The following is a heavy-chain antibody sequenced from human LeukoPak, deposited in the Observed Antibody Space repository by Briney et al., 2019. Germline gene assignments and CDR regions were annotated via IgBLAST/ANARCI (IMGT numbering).Heavy chain of an antibody. J-gene: IGHJ4*02. Sequence: SETLSLTCTVSGGSIRSSYYYWGWIRQPPGKGLEWIGSIYDSGSTYYNPSLKSRVTISVDTSKNQFSLKLSSVTAADTAVYYCARGRGYSSSWYDYWGQGTLVTVSS. CDR2: IYDSGST. D-gene: IGHD6-13*01. CDR3: ARGRGYSSSWYDY. CDR1: GGSIRSSYYY. V-gene: IGHV4-39*01.